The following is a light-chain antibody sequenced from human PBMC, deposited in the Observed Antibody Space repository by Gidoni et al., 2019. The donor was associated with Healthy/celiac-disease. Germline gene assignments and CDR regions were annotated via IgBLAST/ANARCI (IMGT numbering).Light chain of an antibody. V-gene: IGKV3-20*01. Sequence: EIVLTQSPGTLSLSPGERATLSCRASQGVSSSYLAWYQQKPGQAHRLLIYGASSRATGIPDRFSGSGYGTDFTLTISRLEPEDFAVYYCQQYGSSQWTFGQGTKVEIK. J-gene: IGKJ1*01. CDR2: GAS. CDR1: QGVSSSY. CDR3: QQYGSSQWT.